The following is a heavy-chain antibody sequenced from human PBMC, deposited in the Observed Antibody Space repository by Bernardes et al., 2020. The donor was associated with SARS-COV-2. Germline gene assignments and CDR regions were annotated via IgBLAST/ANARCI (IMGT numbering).Heavy chain of an antibody. D-gene: IGHD2-2*01. J-gene: IGHJ4*02. CDR3: ARVDCSSTLCYLDY. CDR1: GYTFTGYY. Sequence: ASVKVSCKASGYTFTGYYMHWVRQAPGQGLEWMGWINPNSGGTNYAQKFQGWVTMTRDTSISTAYMELSRLRSDDTAVYYCARVDCSSTLCYLDYWGQGTLVTVSS. CDR2: INPNSGGT. V-gene: IGHV1-2*04.